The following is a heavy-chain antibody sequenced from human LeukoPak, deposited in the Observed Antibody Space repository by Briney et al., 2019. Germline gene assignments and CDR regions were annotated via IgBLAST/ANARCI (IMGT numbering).Heavy chain of an antibody. J-gene: IGHJ3*02. CDR1: GFTFSAYG. Sequence: GRSLRLSCAASGFTFSAYGMHWVRQAPGKGLEWVAVIWYDGSNIYYAGSMKGRFTISRDNSKNTLYLQMNSLRAEDTAVYYCARDRVQIRIVGSRDAFDIWGQGTMVTVSS. D-gene: IGHD1-26*01. V-gene: IGHV3-33*01. CDR3: ARDRVQIRIVGSRDAFDI. CDR2: IWYDGSNI.